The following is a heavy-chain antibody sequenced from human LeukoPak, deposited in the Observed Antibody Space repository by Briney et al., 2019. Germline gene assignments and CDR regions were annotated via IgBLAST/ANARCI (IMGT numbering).Heavy chain of an antibody. Sequence: GGSLRLSCAASGFTFSSYGMHWVRQAPGKGLEWVAVIWCDGSNKYYADSVKGRFTISRDNSKNTLYLQMNSLRAEDTAVYYCARESTTMVRGVIQHWGQGTLVTVSS. CDR2: IWCDGSNK. J-gene: IGHJ1*01. CDR3: ARESTTMVRGVIQH. CDR1: GFTFSSYG. D-gene: IGHD3-10*01. V-gene: IGHV3-33*01.